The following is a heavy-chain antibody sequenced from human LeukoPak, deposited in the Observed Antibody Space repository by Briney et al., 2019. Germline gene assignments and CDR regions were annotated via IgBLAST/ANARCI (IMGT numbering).Heavy chain of an antibody. D-gene: IGHD2-2*01. V-gene: IGHV1-2*02. CDR1: GYTFTGYY. Sequence: ASVKVSCKASGYTFTGYYMHWVRQAPGQGLEWMGWINPNSGGTNYAQKFQGRVTMTRDTPISTAYMELSRLRSDDTAVYYCASEYCSSTSCYGYWGQGTLVTVSS. CDR3: ASEYCSSTSCYGY. J-gene: IGHJ4*02. CDR2: INPNSGGT.